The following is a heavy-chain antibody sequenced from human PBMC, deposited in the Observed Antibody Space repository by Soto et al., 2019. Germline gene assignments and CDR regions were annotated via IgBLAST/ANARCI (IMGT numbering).Heavy chain of an antibody. J-gene: IGHJ4*02. V-gene: IGHV4-34*01. CDR1: GGSFSGYY. CDR3: ARGKLSDYVWGSYRYHFDY. D-gene: IGHD3-16*02. Sequence: DTLSLTCAVYGGSFSGYYWSWIRQPPGKGLEWIGEVNHSGSTNYNPSLKSRVTISVDTSKNQFSLKLGSVTAADTAVYYCARGKLSDYVWGSYRYHFDYWGQGTVVTVSS. CDR2: VNHSGST.